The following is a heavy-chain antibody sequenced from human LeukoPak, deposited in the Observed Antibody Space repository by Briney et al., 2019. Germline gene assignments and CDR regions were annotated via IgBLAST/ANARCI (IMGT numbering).Heavy chain of an antibody. D-gene: IGHD2-8*01. Sequence: PSETLSLTCIVSGGSIDSYYMSWIRQPPGKGLEWIGYIFYSGSTKYNSSLQSRVTISVDTSKNQCSLNLSSVTAADTAVYYCARHPRGYCTNGVCYYYMDVWGKGTTVTVSS. J-gene: IGHJ6*03. CDR1: GGSIDSYY. CDR2: IFYSGST. V-gene: IGHV4-59*08. CDR3: ARHPRGYCTNGVCYYYMDV.